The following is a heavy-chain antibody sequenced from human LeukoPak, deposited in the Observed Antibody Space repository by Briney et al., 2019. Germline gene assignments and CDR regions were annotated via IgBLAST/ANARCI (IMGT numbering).Heavy chain of an antibody. CDR1: GFTFSSFG. J-gene: IGHJ3*02. Sequence: PGGSLRLSCAASGFTFSSFGMSWVRQAPGKGLEWVSAISSSGDNTWYADSVKGRFTISRDNSKNTLYLQMNSLRAEDTAVYYCARGLGRLASTSGAFDIWGQGTMVTVSS. D-gene: IGHD1-1*01. CDR3: ARGLGRLASTSGAFDI. CDR2: ISSSGDNT. V-gene: IGHV3-23*01.